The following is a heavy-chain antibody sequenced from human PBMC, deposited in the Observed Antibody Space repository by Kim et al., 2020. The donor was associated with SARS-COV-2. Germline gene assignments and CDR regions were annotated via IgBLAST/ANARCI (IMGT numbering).Heavy chain of an antibody. J-gene: IGHJ5*02. Sequence: SETLSLTCTVSGGSISSYYWSWIRQPAGKGLEWIGRIYTSGSTNYNPSLKSRVTMSVDTSKNQFSLKLSSVTAADTAVYYCARNDRGYYYGSGSYYNTALTFGFDPWGQGTLVTVSS. D-gene: IGHD3-10*01. V-gene: IGHV4-4*07. CDR3: ARNDRGYYYGSGSYYNTALTFGFDP. CDR2: IYTSGST. CDR1: GGSISSYY.